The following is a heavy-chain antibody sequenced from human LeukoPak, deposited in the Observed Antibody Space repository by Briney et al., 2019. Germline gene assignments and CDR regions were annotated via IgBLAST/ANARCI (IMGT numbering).Heavy chain of an antibody. J-gene: IGHJ4*02. V-gene: IGHV4-39*07. Sequence: SETLSLTCTVSGGSISSSRYYWGWVREPPGRGLEWSGSIYYSGGTYYSPSLKSRVTISVDRCKNQFSLKLSSVTAADTAVYHCASGEDIVAPIDSWGQRTLVTVSS. CDR1: GGSISSSRYY. D-gene: IGHD5-12*01. CDR3: ASGEDIVAPIDS. CDR2: IYYSGGT.